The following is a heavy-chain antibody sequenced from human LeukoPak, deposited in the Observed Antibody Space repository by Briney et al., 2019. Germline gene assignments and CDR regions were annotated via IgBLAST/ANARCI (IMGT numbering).Heavy chain of an antibody. CDR2: IKSKTDGGTT. V-gene: IGHV3-15*01. Sequence: GSLRLSCAASGFSFSSFWMSWVRQAPGKGLEWVGRIKSKTDGGTTDYAAPVKGRFTISRDDSKNTLYLQMNSLKTEDTAVYYCTTDRGYYDFWSGYSSNWFDPWGQGTLVTVSS. CDR3: TTDRGYYDFWSGYSSNWFDP. J-gene: IGHJ5*02. D-gene: IGHD3-3*01. CDR1: GFSFSSFW.